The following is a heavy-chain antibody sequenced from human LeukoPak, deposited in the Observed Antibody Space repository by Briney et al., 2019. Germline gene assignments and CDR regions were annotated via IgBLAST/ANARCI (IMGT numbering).Heavy chain of an antibody. CDR1: VFTFSSFD. CDR2: IGTASDT. J-gene: IGHJ6*03. V-gene: IGHV3-13*01. D-gene: IGHD1-1*01. CDR3: ARGPPRGKYYYMDV. Sequence: GGSLRLSCAASVFTFSSFDMHWVRQPTGQGLEWVSTIGTASDTYYPGSVEGRFTLSRDNAKNSLYLQMNSLTAGDTAVYYCARGPPRGKYYYMDVWGKGTTVTVSS.